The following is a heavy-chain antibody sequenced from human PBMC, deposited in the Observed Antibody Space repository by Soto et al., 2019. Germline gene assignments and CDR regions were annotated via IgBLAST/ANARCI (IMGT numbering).Heavy chain of an antibody. CDR2: INPSGGST. J-gene: IGHJ4*02. D-gene: IGHD3-22*01. Sequence: ASVKFSCKASGYTFTSYYMHWGRQAPGQGLEGMGIINPSGGSTRYAQQFQGRVTMSRDTSPSTVYMELSSMRSDDTAVYYCASDRAYYDSCGYQQEYWGQGTLVNVSS. CDR3: ASDRAYYDSCGYQQEY. V-gene: IGHV1-46*03. CDR1: GYTFTSYY.